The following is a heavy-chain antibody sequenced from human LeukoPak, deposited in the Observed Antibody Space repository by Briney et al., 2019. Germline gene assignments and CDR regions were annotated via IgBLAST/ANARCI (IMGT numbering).Heavy chain of an antibody. CDR3: ARGGNYWPQWWFDP. Sequence: SETLSLTCTVSGGSISSYYWSWIRQPPGKGLELIGYIYYSGSTNYNPSLRSRVTMSLDASKNQFSLELNSVTPADAAVYYCARGGNYWPQWWFDPWGRGTLVSVSS. D-gene: IGHD1-26*01. V-gene: IGHV4-59*01. CDR1: GGSISSYY. CDR2: IYYSGST. J-gene: IGHJ5*02.